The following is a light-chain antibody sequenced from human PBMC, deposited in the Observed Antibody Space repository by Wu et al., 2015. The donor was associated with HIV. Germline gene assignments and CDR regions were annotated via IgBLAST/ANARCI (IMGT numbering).Light chain of an antibody. J-gene: IGKJ2*03. CDR2: DAS. V-gene: IGKV1D-13*01. Sequence: AIQLTQSPSSLSASVGDRVTITCRASQGISSALAWYQQKPGKAPKLLIYDASSLESGVPSRFSGSGSGTDFTLTISSLQPEDFATYYCQQFNNYFLYSFGQGTKAGDQT. CDR3: QQFNNYFLYS. CDR1: QGISSA.